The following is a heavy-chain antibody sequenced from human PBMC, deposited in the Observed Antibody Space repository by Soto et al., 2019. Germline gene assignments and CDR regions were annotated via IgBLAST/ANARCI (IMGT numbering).Heavy chain of an antibody. Sequence: ASVKVSCKAFGFIFNNYAISWVRQAPGQGLEWMGWISANSGNTDYAQKLQGRVTMTTDTSTSTAYMELRSLRSDDTAVYYCATAGNYDSSGRDFWGQGTLVTVS. CDR1: GFIFNNYA. J-gene: IGHJ4*02. V-gene: IGHV1-18*04. CDR3: ATAGNYDSSGRDF. CDR2: ISANSGNT. D-gene: IGHD3-22*01.